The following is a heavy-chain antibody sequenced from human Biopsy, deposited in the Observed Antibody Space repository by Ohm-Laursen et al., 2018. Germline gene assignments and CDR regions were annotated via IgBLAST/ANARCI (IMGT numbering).Heavy chain of an antibody. D-gene: IGHD3-10*01. CDR1: GFTFSSYA. J-gene: IGHJ4*02. V-gene: IGHV3-23*01. Sequence: SLRLSCAASGFTFSSYAVSWVRQAPGKGLEWVSVISGSGASTDSADSVKGRFTISRDNSKNTLYLQMNSLRAEDTAVYYCARRGWGSGSSPFGYWGQGTLVTVSS. CDR3: ARRGWGSGSSPFGY. CDR2: ISGSGAST.